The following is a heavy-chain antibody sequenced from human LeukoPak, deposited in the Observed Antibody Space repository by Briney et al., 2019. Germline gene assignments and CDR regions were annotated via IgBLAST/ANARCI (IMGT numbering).Heavy chain of an antibody. V-gene: IGHV3-30*18. Sequence: GGSLRLSCAASGFTFSSYGMHWVRQAPGKGLEWVAVISYDGSNKYYADSVKGRFTISRDNSKNTLYLQMNSLRAEDTAVYYCAKDLRAGEFDYWGQGTLVTVSS. CDR2: ISYDGSNK. J-gene: IGHJ4*02. CDR1: GFTFSSYG. CDR3: AKDLRAGEFDY. D-gene: IGHD7-27*01.